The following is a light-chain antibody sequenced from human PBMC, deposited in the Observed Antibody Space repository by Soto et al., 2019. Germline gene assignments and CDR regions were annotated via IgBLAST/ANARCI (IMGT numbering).Light chain of an antibody. Sequence: QSVLTQARSLSGSPGQSVTISCSGTSRDLGGYNYVAWYQHHPCKAPKLMIYGVTLRPSGVPDRLSGSKSGNTASLTSSGLQAEDEAEYYCCSYAGSFTWVLGGGTKLTVL. CDR1: SRDLGGYNY. CDR2: GVT. CDR3: CSYAGSFTWV. V-gene: IGLV2-11*01. J-gene: IGLJ3*02.